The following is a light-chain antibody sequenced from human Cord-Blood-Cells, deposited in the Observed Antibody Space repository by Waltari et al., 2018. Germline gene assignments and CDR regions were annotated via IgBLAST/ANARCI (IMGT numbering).Light chain of an antibody. CDR1: SSDVGGYTS. CDR3: SSYACSNNPNYV. V-gene: IGLV2-8*01. CDR2: EVS. Sequence: QSALTQHPSALGPPGQSVTIPCTGTSSDVGGYTSLSWHQQHPGKAPKLMIYEVSKRPSGVPDRFSGSKSGNTASLTVSGLQAEDEADYYCSSYACSNNPNYVFGTGTKVTVL. J-gene: IGLJ1*01.